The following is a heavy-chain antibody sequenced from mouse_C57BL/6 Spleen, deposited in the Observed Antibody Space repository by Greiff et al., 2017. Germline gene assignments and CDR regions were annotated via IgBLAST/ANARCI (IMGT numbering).Heavy chain of an antibody. V-gene: IGHV1-69*01. CDR2: IDPSDSYT. CDR1: GYTFTSYW. Sequence: QVQLQQPGAELVMPGASVKLSCKASGYTFTSYWMHWVKQRPGQGLEWIGEIDPSDSYTNYNQKFKGKSTLTVDKSSSTAYMQLSSLTSEDSAVYYCASYYYGSLYYFDYWGQGTTLTVYS. CDR3: ASYYYGSLYYFDY. D-gene: IGHD1-1*01. J-gene: IGHJ2*01.